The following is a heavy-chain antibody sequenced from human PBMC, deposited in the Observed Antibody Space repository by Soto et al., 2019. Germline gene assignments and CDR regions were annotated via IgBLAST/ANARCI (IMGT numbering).Heavy chain of an antibody. CDR3: ARGNDYGSGRTDAFDI. Sequence: QVQLVQSGAEVKKPGSSVKVSCKASGGTFSSYAISWVRQAPGQGLEWMGGIIPIFGTANYAQKFQGRVTITADKSTSTAYMELSSLRSEDTAVYYCARGNDYGSGRTDAFDIWGQGTMVTVSS. CDR1: GGTFSSYA. CDR2: IIPIFGTA. V-gene: IGHV1-69*06. J-gene: IGHJ3*02. D-gene: IGHD3-10*01.